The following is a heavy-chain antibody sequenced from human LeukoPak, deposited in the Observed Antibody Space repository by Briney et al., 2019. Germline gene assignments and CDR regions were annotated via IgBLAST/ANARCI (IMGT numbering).Heavy chain of an antibody. V-gene: IGHV4-34*01. CDR1: GGSFSGNY. CDR2: IHHSGST. D-gene: IGHD4-23*01. Sequence: PSETLSLTCAVNGGSFSGNYWTWVRQPPGKGLEWIGEIHHSGSTNYNPSLKSRVTMSLDTSKNQFSLRLSSVTAADTAVYYCATYGGNDGYWFFNLWGRGTLVTVSS. J-gene: IGHJ2*01. CDR3: ATYGGNDGYWFFNL.